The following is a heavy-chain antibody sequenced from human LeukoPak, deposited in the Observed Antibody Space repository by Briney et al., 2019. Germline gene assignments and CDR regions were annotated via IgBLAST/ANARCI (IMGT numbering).Heavy chain of an antibody. CDR3: ASLAAAGPEDDY. V-gene: IGHV4-34*01. Sequence: SETLSLTCAVYGGSFSGYYWSWIRQPPGKGLEWIGEINHSGSTNYNPFLKSRVTISVDTSKNQFSLKLSSVTAADTAVYYCASLAAAGPEDDYWGQGTLVTVSS. CDR2: INHSGST. CDR1: GGSFSGYY. D-gene: IGHD6-13*01. J-gene: IGHJ4*02.